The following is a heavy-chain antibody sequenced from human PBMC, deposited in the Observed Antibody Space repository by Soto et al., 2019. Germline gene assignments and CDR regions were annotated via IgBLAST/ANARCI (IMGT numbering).Heavy chain of an antibody. CDR2: VNPSGGST. CDR1: GYILTAYS. Sequence: ASVKVSCKASGYILTAYSMHWVRQAPGQGLEWMGVVNPSGGSTNYAQKFQGRITVTRDTSTSTVYMDLSSLTSEDTAVYYCAREENCSDGICYSEYFQRWGQGTLVTVSS. CDR3: AREENCSDGICYSEYFQR. J-gene: IGHJ1*01. D-gene: IGHD2-15*01. V-gene: IGHV1-46*01.